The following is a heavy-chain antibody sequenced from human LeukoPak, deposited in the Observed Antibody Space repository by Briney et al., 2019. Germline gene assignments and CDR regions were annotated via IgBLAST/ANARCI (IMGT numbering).Heavy chain of an antibody. V-gene: IGHV4-34*01. J-gene: IGHJ4*02. CDR1: GGSFSGYY. CDR3: ARCPKD. Sequence: SETLSLTCAVYGGSFSGYYWSWIRQPPGKGLEWIGEINHGGSTNYNPSLKSRVTISVDTSKNQFSLKLSSVTAADTAVYYCARCPKDWGQGTLVTVSS. CDR2: INHGGST.